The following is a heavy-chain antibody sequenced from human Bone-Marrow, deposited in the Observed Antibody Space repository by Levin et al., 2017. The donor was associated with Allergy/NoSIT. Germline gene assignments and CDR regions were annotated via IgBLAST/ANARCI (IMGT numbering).Heavy chain of an antibody. CDR2: IIESGDST. D-gene: IGHD4-17*01. CDR1: GFTFSNYA. V-gene: IGHV3-23*01. CDR3: AKDYVTPSLASDPDTTFDY. Sequence: GESLKISCAASGFTFSNYAMSWVRQAPRKGLEWVSGIIESGDSTYYADSVKGRFTISRDNSKNTLYLQMNSLRAEDTAVYYCAKDYVTPSLASDPDTTFDYWDQGTLVTVSS. J-gene: IGHJ4*02.